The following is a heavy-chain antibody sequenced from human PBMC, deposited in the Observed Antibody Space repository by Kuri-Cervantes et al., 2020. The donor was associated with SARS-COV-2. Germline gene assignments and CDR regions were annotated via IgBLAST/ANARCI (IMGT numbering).Heavy chain of an antibody. CDR1: GGSISSGGYS. CDR2: IYHSGST. Sequence: LRLSCAVSGGSISSGGYSWSWIRQPPGKGLEWIGYIYHSGSTYYNPSLKSRVTISVDTSKNQFSLKLSSVTAADTAVYYCARLSGYDSSGYNDYWGQGTLVTVSS. CDR3: ARLSGYDSSGYNDY. J-gene: IGHJ4*02. V-gene: IGHV4-30-2*03. D-gene: IGHD3-22*01.